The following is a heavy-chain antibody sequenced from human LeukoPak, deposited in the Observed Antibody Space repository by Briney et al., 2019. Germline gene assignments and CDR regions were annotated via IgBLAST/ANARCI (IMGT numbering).Heavy chain of an antibody. CDR1: GFTFSSYA. J-gene: IGHJ5*02. CDR2: ISYDRSNK. Sequence: GRSLRLSCAASGFTFSSYAMHWVRQAPGKGLEWVAVISYDRSNKYYADSVKGRFTISRNNSKNTLYLQMSSLRAEDTAVYYCARARGQTAPWGQGTLVTVSS. D-gene: IGHD1-14*01. V-gene: IGHV3-30-3*01. CDR3: ARARGQTAP.